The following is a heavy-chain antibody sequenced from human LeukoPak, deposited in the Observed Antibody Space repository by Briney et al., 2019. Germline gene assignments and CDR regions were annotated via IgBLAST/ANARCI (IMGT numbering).Heavy chain of an antibody. CDR1: GYTFTGYY. CDR2: INPNSGGT. V-gene: IGHV1-2*02. CDR3: ARDPTSYYGSGPIAFDP. D-gene: IGHD3-10*01. Sequence: ASVKVSCKASGYTFTGYYMHWVRQAPGQGLEWMGWINPNSGGTNYAQKFQGRVTMTRDTSISTAYMELSRLRSDDTAVYYCARDPTSYYGSGPIAFDPWGQGTLVTVSS. J-gene: IGHJ5*02.